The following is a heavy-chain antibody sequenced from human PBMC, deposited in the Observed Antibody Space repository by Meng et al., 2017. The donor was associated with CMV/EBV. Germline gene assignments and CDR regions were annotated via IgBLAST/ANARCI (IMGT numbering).Heavy chain of an antibody. CDR3: ARGLKPELIAARPYYYYGMDV. V-gene: IGHV3-30*04. Sequence: GGSLRLSCAASGFTFSSYAMHWVRQAPGKGLEWVAVISYDGSNKYYADSVKGRFTISRDNSKNTLYLQMNSLRAEDTAVYYCARGLKPELIAARPYYYYGMDVWGQGTTVTVSS. CDR2: ISYDGSNK. J-gene: IGHJ6*02. D-gene: IGHD6-6*01. CDR1: GFTFSSYA.